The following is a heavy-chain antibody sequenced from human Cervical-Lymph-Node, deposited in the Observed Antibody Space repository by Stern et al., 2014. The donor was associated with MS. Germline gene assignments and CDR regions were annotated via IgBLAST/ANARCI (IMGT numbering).Heavy chain of an antibody. D-gene: IGHD3-10*01. J-gene: IGHJ4*02. CDR1: EFTFSNYG. V-gene: IGHV3-33*01. CDR3: ARDSAKEAWVGSA. CDR2: IWSDGFNK. Sequence: VQLVESGGGVVQPGRSLRLSCVVSEFTFSNYGMHWVRQAPGKGLEGGAAIWSDGFNKYYADSVKGRFSISRDSSKNTLYLQMNSLRVEDTAIYYCARDSAKEAWVGSAWGQGTLVTVSS.